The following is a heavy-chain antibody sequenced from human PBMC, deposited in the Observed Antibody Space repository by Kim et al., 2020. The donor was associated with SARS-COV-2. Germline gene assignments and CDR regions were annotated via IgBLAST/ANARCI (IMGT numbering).Heavy chain of an antibody. J-gene: IGHJ4*02. D-gene: IGHD6-19*01. V-gene: IGHV3-23*01. CDR3: AKVSQWLAYYFDY. Sequence: YADSVKGRFTISRDNSKNTLYLQMNSLRAEDTAVYYCAKVSQWLAYYFDYWGQGTLVTVSS.